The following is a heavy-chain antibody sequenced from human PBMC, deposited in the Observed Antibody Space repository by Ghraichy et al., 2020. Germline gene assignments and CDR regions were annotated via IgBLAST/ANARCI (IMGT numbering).Heavy chain of an antibody. J-gene: IGHJ4*02. V-gene: IGHV4-4*07. CDR3: AREGNVSDSGNYYYFDY. D-gene: IGHD3-10*01. CDR1: GGSIRSYY. CDR2: MSTYGTT. Sequence: SETLSLTCSVSGGSIRSYYLSWIRQSAGKGLEWIGRMSTYGTTNYNPSLKSRVTMSVEASRNQFSLMLDSATAADTAVYYCAREGNVSDSGNYYYFDYWGRGTLVTVSS.